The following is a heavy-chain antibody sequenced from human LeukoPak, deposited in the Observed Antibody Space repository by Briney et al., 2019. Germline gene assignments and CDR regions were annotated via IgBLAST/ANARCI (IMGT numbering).Heavy chain of an antibody. D-gene: IGHD3-22*01. CDR3: ARDGSDYYDSSGYYYYLEYFQH. Sequence: GGSLRLSCASSGFTFSSYWMSWVRQAPGKGLEWVANIKQDGSEKYYVDSVKGRFTISRDNAKNSLYLQMNSLRAEDTAVYYCARDGSDYYDSSGYYYYLEYFQHWGQGTLVTVSS. J-gene: IGHJ1*01. CDR1: GFTFSSYW. CDR2: IKQDGSEK. V-gene: IGHV3-7*01.